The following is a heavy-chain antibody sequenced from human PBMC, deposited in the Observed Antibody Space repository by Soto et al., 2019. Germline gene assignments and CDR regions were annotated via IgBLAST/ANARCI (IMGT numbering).Heavy chain of an antibody. V-gene: IGHV4-59*08. J-gene: IGHJ6*03. D-gene: IGHD4-17*01. CDR2: IYYSGST. CDR1: GGSISSYY. Sequence: SETLSLTCTVSGGSISSYYWSWIRQPPGKGLEWIGYIYYSGSTNYNPSLKSRVTISVDTSKNQFSLKLSSVTAADTAVYYCARGGYGDYEEGWYYYYMDVWGKGTTVTVSS. CDR3: ARGGYGDYEEGWYYYYMDV.